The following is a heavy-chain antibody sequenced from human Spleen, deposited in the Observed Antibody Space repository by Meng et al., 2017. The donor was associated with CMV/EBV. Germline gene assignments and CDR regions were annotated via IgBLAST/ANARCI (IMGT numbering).Heavy chain of an antibody. Sequence: GESLKISCAASGFTFSSYSMNWVRQAPGKGLEWVASIRYDESNKYYADSVRGRFTISRENSKNTLYLQMNNLRTEDTALYYCATRDRELTALSGLYYYYAMDVWGQGTSVTVSS. V-gene: IGHV3-30*02. CDR1: GFTFSSYS. CDR3: ATRDRELTALSGLYYYYAMDV. D-gene: IGHD2-15*01. CDR2: IRYDESNK. J-gene: IGHJ6*02.